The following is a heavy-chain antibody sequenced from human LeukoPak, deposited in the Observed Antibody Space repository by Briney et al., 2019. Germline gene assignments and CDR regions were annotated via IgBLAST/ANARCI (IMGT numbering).Heavy chain of an antibody. Sequence: GGSLRLSCVTSELNFSKIGMTWLRQAPGKGLEWVATISGSGGSPFYADSVKARFTISRDNSKNTLYLEMNSLRVGDTAVYYCARAPTRPTLIVYDLYFDYWGQGSLVTVSS. CDR1: ELNFSKIG. V-gene: IGHV3-23*01. CDR2: ISGSGGSP. CDR3: ARAPTRPTLIVYDLYFDY. J-gene: IGHJ4*02. D-gene: IGHD3-22*01.